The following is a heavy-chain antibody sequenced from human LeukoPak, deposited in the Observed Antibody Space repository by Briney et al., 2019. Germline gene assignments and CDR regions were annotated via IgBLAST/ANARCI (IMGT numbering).Heavy chain of an antibody. Sequence: KSSETLSLTCTVSGGSISSYYWSWIRQPPGKGLEWIGYIYYNGSTNYNPSLKSRVTISVDTSKNQFSLKLSSVTAADTAVYYCARDRKGRPGTYYYGMDVWGQGTTVTVSS. D-gene: IGHD1-1*01. J-gene: IGHJ6*02. CDR2: IYYNGST. V-gene: IGHV4-59*12. CDR3: ARDRKGRPGTYYYGMDV. CDR1: GGSISSYY.